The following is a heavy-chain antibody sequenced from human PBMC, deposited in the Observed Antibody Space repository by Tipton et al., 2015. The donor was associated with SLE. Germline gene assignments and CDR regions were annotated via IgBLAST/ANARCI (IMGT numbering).Heavy chain of an antibody. V-gene: IGHV4-39*07. D-gene: IGHD3-3*01. J-gene: IGHJ3*02. CDR2: IYYSGST. Sequence: TLSLTCTASGGSISSSSYYWGWFRHPPGKGLGWIGSIYYSGSTYYNPSLQSRVTISVDTSKNQFSLTLSSVTAADTAVYYCAREGEWLLPRDAFDIWGQGTMVTVSS. CDR3: AREGEWLLPRDAFDI. CDR1: GGSISSSSYY.